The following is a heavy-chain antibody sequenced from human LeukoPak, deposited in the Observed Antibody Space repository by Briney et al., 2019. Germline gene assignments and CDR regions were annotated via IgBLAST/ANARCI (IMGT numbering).Heavy chain of an antibody. V-gene: IGHV4-59*08. CDR2: IYYSGST. CDR3: ATTVTTSGYAFDI. J-gene: IGHJ4*02. CDR1: GGSISSYY. D-gene: IGHD4-17*01. Sequence: SETLSLTCTVSGGSISSYYWSWIRQPPGKGLEWIGYIYYSGSTNYNPSLKSRVTISVDTSKNQFSLKLSSVTAADTAVYYCATTVTTSGYAFDIWGQGTLVTVSS.